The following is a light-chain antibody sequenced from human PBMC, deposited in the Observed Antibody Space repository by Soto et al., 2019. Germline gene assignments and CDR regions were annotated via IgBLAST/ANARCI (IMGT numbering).Light chain of an antibody. Sequence: EIVLTQSPATLSLSPGEGATLSCRAGRSVSSSVAWYQQKPGQAPRLLIYDASNRATGIPVRFSGSGSGTDFTLTISSLEPEEFAVYYCQQRSDWVTFGGGTKVEL. CDR1: RSVSSS. CDR3: QQRSDWVT. CDR2: DAS. V-gene: IGKV3-11*01. J-gene: IGKJ4*01.